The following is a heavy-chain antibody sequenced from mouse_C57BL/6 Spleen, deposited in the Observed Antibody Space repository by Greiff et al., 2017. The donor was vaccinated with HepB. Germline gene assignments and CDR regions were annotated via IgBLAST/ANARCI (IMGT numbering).Heavy chain of an antibody. V-gene: IGHV1-7*01. CDR3: ARWELRQYFDV. D-gene: IGHD2-12*01. Sequence: VQLQQSGAELAKPGASVKLSCKASGYTFTSYWMHWVKQRPGQGLEWNGYINPSSGYTKYNQKFKDKATLTADKSSSTAYMQLSSLTYEDSAVYYCARWELRQYFDVWGTGTTVTVSS. CDR1: GYTFTSYW. J-gene: IGHJ1*03. CDR2: INPSSGYT.